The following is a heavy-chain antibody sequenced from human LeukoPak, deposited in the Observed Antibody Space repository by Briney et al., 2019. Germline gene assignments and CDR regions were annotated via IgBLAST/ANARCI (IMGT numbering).Heavy chain of an antibody. Sequence: SETLSLTCAVYGGSFSGYYWSWIRQPPGKGLEGIGEIHHSGSTNYNPSLKSRVTISVDTFKNQFSLQLSSLTAEDTAVYYCARGPLAVLPAAIRYYYYYYIDVWGKGTTVTVSS. CDR2: IHHSGST. D-gene: IGHD2-2*01. CDR1: GGSFSGYY. CDR3: ARGPLAVLPAAIRYYYYYYIDV. V-gene: IGHV4-34*01. J-gene: IGHJ6*03.